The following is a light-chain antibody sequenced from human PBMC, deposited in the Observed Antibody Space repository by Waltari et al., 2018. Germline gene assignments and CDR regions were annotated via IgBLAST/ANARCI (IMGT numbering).Light chain of an antibody. CDR1: NIGSQG. V-gene: IGLV3-21*03. Sequence: SYVLTQPPSVSVAPGKTATITCGGDNIGSQGVNWYQQRPGQAPVLVVYDDSDRPSAIPERFSGSISGNMATLTVSRVEAGDEADYYCQVWDSSRDLVLIGGGTKLTVL. CDR3: QVWDSSRDLVL. CDR2: DDS. J-gene: IGLJ2*01.